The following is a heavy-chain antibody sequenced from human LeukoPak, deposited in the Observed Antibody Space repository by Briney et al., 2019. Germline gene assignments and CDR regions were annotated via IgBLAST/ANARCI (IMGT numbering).Heavy chain of an antibody. Sequence: GGSLRLSCRTSGFIFGDYVMTWFRQAPGKGLECVGFIRSKAYGGKADYAASVKGRFTISRDDSKSIAYLQMNSLKTEDTAVYYCTRELLRHIVVGRFDYWGQGTLVTVSS. D-gene: IGHD2-21*01. CDR1: GFIFGDYV. CDR3: TRELLRHIVVGRFDY. V-gene: IGHV3-49*03. J-gene: IGHJ4*02. CDR2: IRSKAYGGKA.